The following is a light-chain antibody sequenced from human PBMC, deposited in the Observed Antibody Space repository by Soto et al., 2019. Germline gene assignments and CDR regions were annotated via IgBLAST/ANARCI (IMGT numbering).Light chain of an antibody. J-gene: IGKJ4*01. CDR1: QSINTY. CDR3: QQSYSIFT. Sequence: DIRITQPPSSLSASVGDRVSITSRTSQSINTYINWFQQKPGEAPKLLICAASSLQSGVPSRCSGSGSWTDFTLTISSLQPEDFAIYYCQQSYSIFTFGGGTKVDI. V-gene: IGKV1-39*01. CDR2: AAS.